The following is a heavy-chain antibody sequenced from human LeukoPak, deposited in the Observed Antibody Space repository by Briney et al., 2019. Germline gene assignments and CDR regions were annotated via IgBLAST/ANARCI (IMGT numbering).Heavy chain of an antibody. CDR1: GGSISSGGYY. CDR3: ARSYDFWSGYSYY. V-gene: IGHV4-31*03. Sequence: SETLSLTCTVSGGSISSGGYYWSWIRQYPGKGLEWIGYIYSSGSTYYNSSLKSRITISVDTSKNQFSLKLSSVTAADTAVYYCARSYDFWSGYSYYWGQGTLVTVPS. J-gene: IGHJ4*02. CDR2: IYSSGST. D-gene: IGHD3-3*01.